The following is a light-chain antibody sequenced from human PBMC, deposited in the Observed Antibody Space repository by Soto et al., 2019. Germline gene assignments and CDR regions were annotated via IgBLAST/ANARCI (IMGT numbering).Light chain of an antibody. V-gene: IGKV4-1*01. Sequence: DIVMTQSPASLAVSLGERATINCKSSQSLLNSANDKIHLAWYQQKPGQHPKLLIWLASTRDSGVPDRFSGSGSGTDFTLTINSLQAEDVATYYCRRYFSAHLTFCGGTKVEI. CDR1: QSLLNSANDKIH. CDR3: RRYFSAHLT. CDR2: LAS. J-gene: IGKJ4*01.